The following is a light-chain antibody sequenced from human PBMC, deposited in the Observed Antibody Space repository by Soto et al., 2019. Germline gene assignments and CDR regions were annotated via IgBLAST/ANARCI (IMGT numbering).Light chain of an antibody. V-gene: IGKV3-20*01. CDR3: QQYGISPET. J-gene: IGKJ1*01. Sequence: EIVLTQSPGTLSLSPGERATLSCRASQSVSSSYLAWYQQKPGQAPRLLIYGASSRATGIPDRFSGSGSGTDFTLTISRLEPEDFAVYSCQQYGISPETFGQGSKV. CDR1: QSVSSSY. CDR2: GAS.